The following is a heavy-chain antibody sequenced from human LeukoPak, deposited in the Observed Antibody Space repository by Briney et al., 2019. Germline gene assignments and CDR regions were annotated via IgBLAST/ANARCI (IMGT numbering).Heavy chain of an antibody. CDR2: IWHDGNRK. CDR3: TRAAGITGTSRDNWFDP. J-gene: IGHJ5*02. V-gene: IGHV3-33*01. D-gene: IGHD1/OR15-1a*01. CDR1: GFTFSSYD. Sequence: PGTSLRLSCAASGFTFSSYDMHWVRRAPGKGLEWVASIWHDGNRKYHADSVEGRFTISRDNSKNTVYVQMNSLRADDTAVYHCTRAAGITGTSRDNWFDPWGQGTLAIVSS.